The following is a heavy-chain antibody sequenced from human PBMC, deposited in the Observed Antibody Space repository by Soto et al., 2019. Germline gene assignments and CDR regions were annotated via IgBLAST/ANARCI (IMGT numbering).Heavy chain of an antibody. CDR3: AKDLLAVRESPGMDV. Sequence: TGGSLRLSCAASGFTFSSYAMSWVRQAPGKGLEWVSAISGSGGSTYYADSVKGRFTISRDNSKNTLYLQMNSLRAEDTAVYYCAKDLLAVRESPGMDVWGQGTTVTVSS. J-gene: IGHJ6*02. CDR2: ISGSGGST. CDR1: GFTFSSYA. V-gene: IGHV3-23*01. D-gene: IGHD3-10*01.